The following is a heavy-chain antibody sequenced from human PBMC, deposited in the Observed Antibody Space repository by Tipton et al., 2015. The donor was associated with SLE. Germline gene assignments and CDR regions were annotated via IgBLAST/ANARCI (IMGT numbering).Heavy chain of an antibody. CDR1: GGSFSAYY. Sequence: GLVKPSETLSLTCAVYGGSFSAYYWSWIRQSPGKGLEWIGEINHSGSTNYNPSLKSRVTISVDTSRKQFSLKLSSVTAADTAVYYCTRHYEGTSWDGMDVWGQGTTVTVSS. J-gene: IGHJ6*02. CDR2: INHSGST. D-gene: IGHD4-17*01. V-gene: IGHV4-34*01. CDR3: TRHYEGTSWDGMDV.